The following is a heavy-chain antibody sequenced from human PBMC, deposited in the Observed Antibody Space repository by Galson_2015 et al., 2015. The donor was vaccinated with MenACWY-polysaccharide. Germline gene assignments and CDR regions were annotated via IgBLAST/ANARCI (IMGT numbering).Heavy chain of an antibody. CDR3: AREYSMSTELPPSHAS. J-gene: IGHJ5*02. D-gene: IGHD1-26*01. CDR2: IIPIVGVP. V-gene: IGHV1-69*04. CDR1: GFSFSSYW. Sequence: SVKVSCKASGFSFSSYWFSWVRQAPGQGLEWMGRIIPIVGVPNYAQKFQGRVTITADRPTSTVYMELSSLTSEDTAFYYCAREYSMSTELPPSHASWGQGPLFTVSS.